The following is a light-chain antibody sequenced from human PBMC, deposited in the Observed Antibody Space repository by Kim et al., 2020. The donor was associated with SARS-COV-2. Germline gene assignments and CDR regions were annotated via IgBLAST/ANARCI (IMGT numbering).Light chain of an antibody. CDR3: SSFRSGNTLL. CDR1: RSVFAAYNF. J-gene: IGLJ2*01. V-gene: IGLV2-14*03. Sequence: GRSITIPCSETRSVFAAYNFVSWYQQLPGEAPKVIIYNVDNRPSGVSNRFSGSKSGTTASLTISEVQAEDEADYYCSSFRSGNTLLFGGGTQLTVL. CDR2: NVD.